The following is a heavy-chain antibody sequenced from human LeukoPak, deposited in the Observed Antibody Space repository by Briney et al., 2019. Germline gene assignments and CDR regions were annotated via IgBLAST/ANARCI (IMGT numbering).Heavy chain of an antibody. CDR3: ARAGTPDYDILTEFDY. CDR1: GFTFNSYA. J-gene: IGHJ4*02. D-gene: IGHD3-9*01. Sequence: QTGGSLRLSCAASGFTFNSYAMHWVRPAPGKGREWVAVLSYAGSNQYYADSVKRRFIISRDNTKNTLYVQMNSLRAEDTAVYYCARAGTPDYDILTEFDYWGQGTLVTVSS. V-gene: IGHV3-30*04. CDR2: LSYAGSNQ.